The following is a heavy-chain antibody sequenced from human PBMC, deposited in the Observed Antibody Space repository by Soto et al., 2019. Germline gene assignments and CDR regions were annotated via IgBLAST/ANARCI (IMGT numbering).Heavy chain of an antibody. CDR1: GFTFSSYW. CDR2: IKQDGSEK. J-gene: IGHJ3*02. Sequence: EVQLVESGGGLVQPGGSLRLSCAASGFTFSSYWMSWVRQAPGKGLEWVANIKQDGSEKYYVDSVKGRFTISRDNAKNSLYLHMNSLRAEDTAVYYCASSGGVYDYIWGSYRYQAFDIWGQGTMVTVSS. CDR3: ASSGGVYDYIWGSYRYQAFDI. V-gene: IGHV3-7*01. D-gene: IGHD3-16*02.